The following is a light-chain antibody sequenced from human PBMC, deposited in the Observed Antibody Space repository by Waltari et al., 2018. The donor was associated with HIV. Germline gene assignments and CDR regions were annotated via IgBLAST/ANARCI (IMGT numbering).Light chain of an antibody. CDR2: EDI. J-gene: IGLJ3*02. CDR3: YSTESNGNHRG. V-gene: IGLV3-10*01. CDR1: TLPKKY. Sequence: SYELTQPPSVSVSPGQTARITCSGDTLPKKYAHWYQQKSGQAPVLVIYEDIKRPSGIPERFSCSSSGTMAILTISGAQVEDEADYYCYSTESNGNHRGFGGGTKLTVL.